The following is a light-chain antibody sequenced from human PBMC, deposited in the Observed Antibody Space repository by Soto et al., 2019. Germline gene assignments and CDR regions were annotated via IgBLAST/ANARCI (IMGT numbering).Light chain of an antibody. Sequence: QSALTQPASVSGSPGQSITISCTGTSPNVVVYELVSWYQQHPGKAPKLIIYEGSKRPSGVSNRFSGSKSGNAASLTISGLQAEDEADYHCCSYAGQSTVTFGGGTKLTVL. J-gene: IGLJ2*01. CDR2: EGS. V-gene: IGLV2-23*01. CDR1: SPNVVVYEL. CDR3: CSYAGQSTVT.